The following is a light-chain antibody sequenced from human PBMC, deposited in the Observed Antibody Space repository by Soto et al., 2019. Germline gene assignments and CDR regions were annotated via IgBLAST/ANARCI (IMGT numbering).Light chain of an antibody. CDR2: DVS. Sequence: QSVLTQPASVSGSPGQSITISCTGTSSDVGGYNYVSWYQQHPGKAPKLMIYDVSNRPSGVSNRFSGSRSGNTASLTISGLQAEGEAHYYCSSYTGSTTLVIFGGGTKLTVL. V-gene: IGLV2-14*03. J-gene: IGLJ2*01. CDR3: SSYTGSTTLVI. CDR1: SSDVGGYNY.